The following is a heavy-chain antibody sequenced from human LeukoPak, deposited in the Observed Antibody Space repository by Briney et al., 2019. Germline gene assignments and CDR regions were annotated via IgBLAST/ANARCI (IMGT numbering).Heavy chain of an antibody. V-gene: IGHV4-39*01. Sequence: SETLSLTCTVSGGSISSSSYYWGWIRQPPGKGLEWIGSIYYSGSTYYNPSLKSRVTISVDTSKNQFSLKLSSVTAADTAVYYCARLTGDFAYYDFWSGYPYFDYWGQGTLVTVSS. CDR1: GGSISSSSYY. CDR3: ARLTGDFAYYDFWSGYPYFDY. J-gene: IGHJ4*02. D-gene: IGHD3-3*01. CDR2: IYYSGST.